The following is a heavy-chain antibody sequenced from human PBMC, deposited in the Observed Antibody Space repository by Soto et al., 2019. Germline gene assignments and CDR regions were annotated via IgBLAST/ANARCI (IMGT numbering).Heavy chain of an antibody. CDR2: ISYDGSKK. Sequence: LVESGGGVVQPGRSLRVSCAASGFTFTSYAMHWVRQAPGKGLEWEATISYDGSKKDYEDSVKGRFTISRDNSKNTLYLQMNSLRAEDTAVYYCARDRLYESNTQYYNSGMDVWGQGTTVTVSS. D-gene: IGHD3-22*01. J-gene: IGHJ6*02. V-gene: IGHV3-30-3*01. CDR3: ARDRLYESNTQYYNSGMDV. CDR1: GFTFTSYA.